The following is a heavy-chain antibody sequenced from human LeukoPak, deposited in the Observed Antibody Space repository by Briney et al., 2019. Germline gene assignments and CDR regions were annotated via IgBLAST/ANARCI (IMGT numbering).Heavy chain of an antibody. Sequence: GGSLRLSCAASGFTFSSYGMHWVRQAPGKGLEWVAFIRYDGSNKYYADSVEGRFTISRDNSKNTLYLQMNSLRAEDTAVYYCAKAAGRYSSGWDFDYWGQGTLVTVSS. J-gene: IGHJ4*02. V-gene: IGHV3-30*02. D-gene: IGHD6-19*01. CDR2: IRYDGSNK. CDR3: AKAAGRYSSGWDFDY. CDR1: GFTFSSYG.